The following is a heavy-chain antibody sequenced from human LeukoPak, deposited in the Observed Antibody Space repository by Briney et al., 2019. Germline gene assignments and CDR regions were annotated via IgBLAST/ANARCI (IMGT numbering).Heavy chain of an antibody. CDR1: GVTFSSYA. Sequence: ASVKVSCKASGVTFSSYAISWVRQAPGQGLEWMGRIIPILGIANYAQKFQGRVTITADKSASTAYMELSSLRSEDTAVYYCARDRWLQRYYFDYWGQGTLVTVSS. CDR2: IIPILGIA. V-gene: IGHV1-69*04. CDR3: ARDRWLQRYYFDY. D-gene: IGHD3-22*01. J-gene: IGHJ4*02.